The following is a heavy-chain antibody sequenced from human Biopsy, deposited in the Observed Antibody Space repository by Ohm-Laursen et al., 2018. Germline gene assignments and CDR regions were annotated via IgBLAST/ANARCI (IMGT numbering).Heavy chain of an antibody. D-gene: IGHD5-12*01. V-gene: IGHV1-2*02. CDR1: SYTFTDYN. J-gene: IGHJ4*02. CDR3: ARADMVTTIVDY. Sequence: SVKVSCKASSYTFTDYNIHWMRQAPGQGLGWLGYINCKTGATNYAQKFQGTVTMTRDTSISTAYLALGSLRSADTAIYYCARADMVTTIVDYWGQGTLVTVSS. CDR2: INCKTGAT.